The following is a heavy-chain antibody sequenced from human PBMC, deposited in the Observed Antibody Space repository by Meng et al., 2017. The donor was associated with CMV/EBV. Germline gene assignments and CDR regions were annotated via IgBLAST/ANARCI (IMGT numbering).Heavy chain of an antibody. CDR1: GFTFSRDW. CDR3: VRDPDPVPGANFDF. D-gene: IGHD1-26*01. J-gene: IGHJ4*02. V-gene: IGHV3-7*01. CDR2: INQDGRIK. Sequence: GESLKISCAASGLTSGFTFSRDWMSWVRQTPRKGLEWVAAINQDGRIKYYVDSVKGRFTISRDNTETSLYLQMNSLRVDDTAIYYCVRDPDPVPGANFDFWGQGRLVTVSS.